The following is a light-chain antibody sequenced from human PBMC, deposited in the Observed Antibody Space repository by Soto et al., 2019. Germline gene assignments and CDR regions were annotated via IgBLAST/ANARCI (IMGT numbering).Light chain of an antibody. Sequence: EVVMTQSPATLSVSPGERATLSCRASQNVNANLAWYQQKPGQAPRLRIHGASTRATGIPARFSGSGFGTEFILTISSLESEDFAVYYCQQYNTWLWTFGQGTKVEGK. CDR1: QNVNAN. CDR2: GAS. CDR3: QQYNTWLWT. V-gene: IGKV3-15*01. J-gene: IGKJ1*01.